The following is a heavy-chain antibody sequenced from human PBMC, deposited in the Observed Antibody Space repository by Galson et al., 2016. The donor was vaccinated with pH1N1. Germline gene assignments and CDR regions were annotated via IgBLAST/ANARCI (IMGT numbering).Heavy chain of an antibody. J-gene: IGHJ5*02. CDR3: ARADHSAANGGFDP. Sequence: SVKVSCKASGYTFSNYDINWLRQAPGQGLEWMGWVRPNTGNTGYAQKFQGRVTFTRDTSIRTAYMEMTSLRSEDTAVYYCARADHSAANGGFDPWGQGTLFTVSS. CDR2: VRPNTGNT. CDR1: GYTFSNYD. D-gene: IGHD2-21*01. V-gene: IGHV1-8*03.